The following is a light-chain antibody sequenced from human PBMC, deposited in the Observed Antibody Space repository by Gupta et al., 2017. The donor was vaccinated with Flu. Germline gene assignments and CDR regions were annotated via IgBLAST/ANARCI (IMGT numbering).Light chain of an antibody. V-gene: IGKV3-20*01. J-gene: IGKJ4*01. Sequence: EIVLTQSPGTLSLSPGERATLSCRASQSVSSNYLAWYQQKPGQAPRLLIYGASSRATGIPDRFSGSGSETDFTLTINRLEPEDFAVYYCQQYDNSPLTFGGGTKVEIK. CDR3: QQYDNSPLT. CDR1: QSVSSNY. CDR2: GAS.